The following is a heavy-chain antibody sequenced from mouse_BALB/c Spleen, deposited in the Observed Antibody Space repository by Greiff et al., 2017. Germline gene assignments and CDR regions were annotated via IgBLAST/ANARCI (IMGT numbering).Heavy chain of an antibody. CDR1: GYTFTSYN. V-gene: IGHV1-12*01. D-gene: IGHD1-2*01. J-gene: IGHJ3*01. CDR3: ARCPFTTASWFAY. Sequence: QVQLKESGAELVKPGASVKMSCKASGYTFTSYNMHWVKQTPGQGLEWIGAIYPGNGDTSYNQKFKGKATLTADKSSSTAYMQLSSLTSEDSAVYYCARCPFTTASWFAYWGQGTLVTVSA. CDR2: IYPGNGDT.